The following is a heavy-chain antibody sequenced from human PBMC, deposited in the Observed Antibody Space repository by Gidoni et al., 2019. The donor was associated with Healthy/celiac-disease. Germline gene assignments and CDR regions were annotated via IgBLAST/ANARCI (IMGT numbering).Heavy chain of an antibody. J-gene: IGHJ4*02. CDR1: GFTFSSYS. V-gene: IGHV3-21*01. Sequence: EVQLVESGGGLVKPGGSLRLSCAASGFTFSSYSMNWVRQAPGKGLEWVSSISSSSSYIYYADSVKGRFTISRDNAKNSLYLQMNSLRAEDTAVYYCARDRPHYDFWSGLFDYWGQGTLVTVSS. D-gene: IGHD3-3*01. CDR2: ISSSSSYI. CDR3: ARDRPHYDFWSGLFDY.